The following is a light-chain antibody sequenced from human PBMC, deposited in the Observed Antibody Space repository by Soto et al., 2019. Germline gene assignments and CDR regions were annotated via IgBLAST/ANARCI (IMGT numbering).Light chain of an antibody. Sequence: DIQLTQSPSFLSASLGDRVTITCRASQGISRYLAWYQQKPRRAPKLLIYAASTLQSGVPSRFSGSGSGTEFTLTISGPQPEDFASYYCKQVNSTPRTFGLGTKVDIK. CDR2: AAS. J-gene: IGKJ1*01. CDR1: QGISRY. CDR3: KQVNSTPRT. V-gene: IGKV1-9*01.